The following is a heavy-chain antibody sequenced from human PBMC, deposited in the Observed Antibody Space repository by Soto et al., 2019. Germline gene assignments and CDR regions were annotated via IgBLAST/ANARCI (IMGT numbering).Heavy chain of an antibody. CDR1: GFNFHSST. J-gene: IGHJ6*02. D-gene: IGHD2-15*01. CDR2: ISSSGYI. V-gene: IGHV3-21*01. CDR3: ARDCSGASCYPGMDV. Sequence: LRLSCAASGFNFHSSTINWVRQAPGKRLEWLSSISSSGYIFSTDSVRGRFTISRDNAKNSVYLQINSLRAEDTAVYFCARDCSGASCYPGMDVWGQGTTVTVSS.